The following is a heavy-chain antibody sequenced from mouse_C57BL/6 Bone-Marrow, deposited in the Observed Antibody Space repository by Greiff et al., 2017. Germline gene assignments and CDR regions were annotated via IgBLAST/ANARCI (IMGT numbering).Heavy chain of an antibody. CDR2: IYPGGGYT. Sequence: VQGVESGAELVRPGTSVKMSCKASGYTFTNYWIGWAKQRPGHGLEWIGDIYPGGGYTNYNEKFKGKATLTADKSSSTAYMQFSSLTSEDSAIYYCARVLWSYAMDYWGQGTSVTVSS. CDR3: ARVLWSYAMDY. D-gene: IGHD1-1*02. CDR1: GYTFTNYW. V-gene: IGHV1-63*01. J-gene: IGHJ4*01.